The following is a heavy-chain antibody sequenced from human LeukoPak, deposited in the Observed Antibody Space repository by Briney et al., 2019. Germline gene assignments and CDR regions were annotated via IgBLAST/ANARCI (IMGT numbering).Heavy chain of an antibody. CDR2: IIPIFGTA. D-gene: IGHD2-15*01. Sequence: SLKLSCKASGGTFSSYAISWVRQAPGQGLEWMGGIIPIFGTANYAQKFQGRVTITTDESTSTAYMELSSLRSEDTAVYYCASLLPRYDAFDIWGQGTMVTVSS. CDR3: ASLLPRYDAFDI. V-gene: IGHV1-69*05. CDR1: GGTFSSYA. J-gene: IGHJ3*02.